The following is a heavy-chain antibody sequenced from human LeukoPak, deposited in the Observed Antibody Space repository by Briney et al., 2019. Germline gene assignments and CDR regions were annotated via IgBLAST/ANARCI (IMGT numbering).Heavy chain of an antibody. CDR2: INHSGST. J-gene: IGHJ4*02. Sequence: PSETLSLTCTVSGGSISSSSYYWGWIRQPPGKGLEWIGEINHSGSTNYNPSLKSRVTISVDTSKNQFSLKLSSVTAADTAVYYCARASNWNYVVYYWGQGTLVTVSS. V-gene: IGHV4-39*07. CDR1: GGSISSSSYY. D-gene: IGHD1-7*01. CDR3: ARASNWNYVVYY.